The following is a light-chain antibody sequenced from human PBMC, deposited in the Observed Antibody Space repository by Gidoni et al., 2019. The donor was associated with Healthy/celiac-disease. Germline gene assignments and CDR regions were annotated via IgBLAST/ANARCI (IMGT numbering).Light chain of an antibody. V-gene: IGLV2-14*03. CDR2: DVS. CDR3: SSYTSSSTDWV. CDR1: SSDVGGYNY. Sequence: QSALTQPASVSGSPGQSITISCTGTSSDVGGYNYVSWYQQHPGKPPKLMIYDVSNRPSGVSNRFSGSKSGNTASLTISGLQAEDEADYYCSSYTSSSTDWVFGGGTKLTVL. J-gene: IGLJ3*02.